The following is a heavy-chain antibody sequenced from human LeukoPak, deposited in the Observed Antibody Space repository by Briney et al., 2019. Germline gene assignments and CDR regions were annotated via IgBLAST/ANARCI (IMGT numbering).Heavy chain of an antibody. CDR2: IKSKTEGGTT. D-gene: IGHD5-12*01. CDR1: GFIFSNAW. J-gene: IGHJ4*02. V-gene: IGHV3-15*01. Sequence: PGGSLRLSCAASGFIFSNAWMNWVRQAPGKGLEWVGRIKSKTEGGTTDSAAPVKGRFTISRDDSQNTVDLQISSLTAEDTAMYFCTTTYIVASTRKFGDYWGQGTLVVVSS. CDR3: TTTYIVASTRKFGDY.